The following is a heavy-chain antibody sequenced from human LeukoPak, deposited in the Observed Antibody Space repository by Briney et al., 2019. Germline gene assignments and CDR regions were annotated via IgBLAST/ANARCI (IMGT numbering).Heavy chain of an antibody. Sequence: PSETLSLTCTFSAYSINTDYYWGWVRQPPGKGLEWIGSISHTGNTYYSPSLASRVTISIDTSKNHFSLKLSSVTAADTAVYYCANTPGRYTPPANWGQGTLVTVSS. D-gene: IGHD1-26*01. CDR2: ISHTGNT. V-gene: IGHV4-38-2*02. CDR1: AYSINTDYY. CDR3: ANTPGRYTPPAN. J-gene: IGHJ4*02.